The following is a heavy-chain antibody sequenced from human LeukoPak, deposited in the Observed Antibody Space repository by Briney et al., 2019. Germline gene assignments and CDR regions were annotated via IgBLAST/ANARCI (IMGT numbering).Heavy chain of an antibody. CDR1: GYTFNNFG. Sequence: GGSLRLSCVASGYTFNNFGMHWVRQAPGKGLEWVAVIWYDGSRSYCTDSVKGRFAISRDSSKNTVYLQMDSLRAEDTAVYYCATGGTYWSTWTAHWGQGTLVTVSS. CDR2: IWYDGSRS. V-gene: IGHV3-33*01. J-gene: IGHJ4*02. CDR3: ATGGTYWSTWTAH. D-gene: IGHD3-10*01.